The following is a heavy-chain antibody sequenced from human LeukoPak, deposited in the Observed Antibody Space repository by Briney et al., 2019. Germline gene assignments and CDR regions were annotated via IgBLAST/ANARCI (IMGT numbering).Heavy chain of an antibody. CDR1: DEVITSNNW. D-gene: IGHD3-22*01. J-gene: IGHJ4*02. CDR3: ARGTHFDTSVSEHFDY. Sequence: SETLSLTCTVSDEVITSNNWWSWVRQSPGKGLEWIGEIFHSGTTRYKASLESRVTISADTSKNHFSLKLRSVTAADTAVYFCARGTHFDTSVSEHFDYWGQGTLVTVSS. CDR2: IFHSGTT. V-gene: IGHV4-4*02.